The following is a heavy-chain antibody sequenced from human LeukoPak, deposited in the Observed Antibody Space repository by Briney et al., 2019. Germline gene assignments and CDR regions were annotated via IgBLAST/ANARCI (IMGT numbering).Heavy chain of an antibody. CDR2: INPSVGST. CDR3: ARVVLDGSSTRFAP. V-gene: IGHV1-46*01. CDR1: GFTFTSYY. Sequence: ASVKVSCKASGFTFTSYYMHWVRQAPGQGLEWMGIINPSVGSTSYPQKFQGRVTMTRDTSPSTVYMDWRSLKSHDTAVYYCARVVLDGSSTRFAPCGQGTLVTVSS. D-gene: IGHD3-10*01. J-gene: IGHJ5*02.